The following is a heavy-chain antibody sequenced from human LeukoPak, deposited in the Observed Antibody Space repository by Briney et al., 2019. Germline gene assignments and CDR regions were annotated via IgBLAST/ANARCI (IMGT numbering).Heavy chain of an antibody. CDR2: INHSGST. D-gene: IGHD6-25*01. V-gene: IGHV4-34*01. Sequence: SETLSLTCAVYGGSFSGYYWSWIRQPPGKGLEWIGEINHSGSTNYNPSLKSRVTISVDTSKNQFSLKLSSVTAADTAVYYCARGIRKRLRGSRRDNWFDPWGQGTLVTVSS. CDR1: GGSFSGYY. J-gene: IGHJ5*02. CDR3: ARGIRKRLRGSRRDNWFDP.